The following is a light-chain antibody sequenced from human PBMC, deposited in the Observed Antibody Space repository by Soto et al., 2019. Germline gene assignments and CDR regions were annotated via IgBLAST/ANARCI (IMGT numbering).Light chain of an antibody. Sequence: DIVLTQSPGTLSLSPGERATLSCRASQSASSSYLAWYQQRPGQAPRLLIYGASSRATGIPDRFSDSGSGTDFTLTISRLEPEDFAVYYCQQYDSSPRTFGQGTKVEIK. J-gene: IGKJ1*01. CDR1: QSASSSY. V-gene: IGKV3-20*01. CDR2: GAS. CDR3: QQYDSSPRT.